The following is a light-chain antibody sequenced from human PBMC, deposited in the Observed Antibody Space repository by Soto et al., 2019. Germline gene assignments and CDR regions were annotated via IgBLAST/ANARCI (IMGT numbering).Light chain of an antibody. CDR1: QSVSSSY. Sequence: EIVLTQSPGTLSLSPGDRATLSCRTSQSVSSSYLAWYQQKPGQAPRLLIYGASSRATGIPDRFSGSASGTDFTLTISRLEPEDFAVYYCQQYGRSPRTFGQGTKVDIK. CDR3: QQYGRSPRT. CDR2: GAS. V-gene: IGKV3-20*01. J-gene: IGKJ1*01.